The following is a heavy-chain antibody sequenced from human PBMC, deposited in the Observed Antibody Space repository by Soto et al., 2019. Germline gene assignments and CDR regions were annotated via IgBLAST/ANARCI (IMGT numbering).Heavy chain of an antibody. CDR3: AKDLNGKSRIVDY. CDR1: GFTFSSYG. CDR2: ISYDGSNK. D-gene: IGHD2-8*01. Sequence: GGSLRLSCAASGFTFSSYGMHWVRQAPGKGLEWVAVISYDGSNKYYADSVKGRFTISRDNSKNTLYLQMNSLRAEDTAVYYCAKDLNGKSRIVDYWGQGTLVTVSS. J-gene: IGHJ4*02. V-gene: IGHV3-30*18.